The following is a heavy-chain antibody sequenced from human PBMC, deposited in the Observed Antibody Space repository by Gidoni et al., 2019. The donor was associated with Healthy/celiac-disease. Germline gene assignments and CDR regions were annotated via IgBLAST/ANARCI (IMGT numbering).Heavy chain of an antibody. CDR2: VYYRGCT. D-gene: IGHD6-13*01. J-gene: IGHJ3*02. CDR3: AREAAALYDAFDI. V-gene: IGHV4-39*01. CDR1: GGTISSSNYY. Sequence: QLQLQESGPGPVKPSETLSLTCQVPGGTISSSNYYWGLIRQPPGKGLEWIGSVYYRGCTYYNPSLKSRVTISVDTSKNQFSLKLSSVTAADTAVYYCAREAAALYDAFDIWGQGTMVTVSS.